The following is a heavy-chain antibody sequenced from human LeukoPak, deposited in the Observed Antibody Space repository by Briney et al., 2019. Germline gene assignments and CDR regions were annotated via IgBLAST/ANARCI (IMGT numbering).Heavy chain of an antibody. V-gene: IGHV3-64D*09. Sequence: PGGSLRLSCTASGFSFSRYAMHWVRQAPGKGLKYVSAISSNGGSTYYADSVKGRFTISRDNSKNSLYLQMSSLRAEDTAVYYCATTCYYDSSGYYPFDYWGQGTLVTVFS. J-gene: IGHJ4*02. CDR2: ISSNGGST. D-gene: IGHD3-22*01. CDR3: ATTCYYDSSGYYPFDY. CDR1: GFSFSRYA.